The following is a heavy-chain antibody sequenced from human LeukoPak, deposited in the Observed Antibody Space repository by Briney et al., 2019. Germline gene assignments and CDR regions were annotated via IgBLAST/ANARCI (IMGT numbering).Heavy chain of an antibody. Sequence: SETLSLTCTVSGGSISSYYWSWIRQPPGKGLEWIGEINHSGSTNYNPSLKSRVTISVDTSKNQFSLKLSSVTAADTAVYYCAGWLQLKYYFDYWGQGTLVTVSS. J-gene: IGHJ4*02. V-gene: IGHV4-34*01. CDR2: INHSGST. CDR1: GGSISSYY. D-gene: IGHD5-24*01. CDR3: AGWLQLKYYFDY.